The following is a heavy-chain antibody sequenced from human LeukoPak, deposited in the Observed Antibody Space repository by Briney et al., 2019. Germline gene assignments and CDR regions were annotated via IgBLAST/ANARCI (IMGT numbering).Heavy chain of an antibody. V-gene: IGHV5-51*01. CDR1: GYSFTDYW. J-gene: IGHJ6*02. CDR3: ARSDQLRWFGEPRRPFYYGMDV. Sequence: GESLKISCQTAGYSFTDYWIGWVRQMPGKGLEWVGIIYPGDSDTRYSPSFQGQVTISADKSIRTAYLQWSLKASDTAIYYCARSDQLRWFGEPRRPFYYGMDVWGQGTTVTVS. CDR2: IYPGDSDT. D-gene: IGHD3-10*01.